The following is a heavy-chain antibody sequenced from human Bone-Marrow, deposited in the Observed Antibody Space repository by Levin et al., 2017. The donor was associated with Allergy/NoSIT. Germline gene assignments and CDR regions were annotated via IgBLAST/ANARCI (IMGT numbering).Heavy chain of an antibody. Sequence: GESLKISCAASGFTFGDYAMNWFRQAPGKELEWVGFIRSKAYGGTSEYAASVKGRFGISRDDSKSIAYLQMNSLKAEDTAVYFCTRDHFRPGDYFDYWGQGTLVTVSS. V-gene: IGHV3-49*03. D-gene: IGHD3-3*02. CDR2: IRSKAYGGTS. CDR3: TRDHFRPGDYFDY. J-gene: IGHJ4*02. CDR1: GFTFGDYA.